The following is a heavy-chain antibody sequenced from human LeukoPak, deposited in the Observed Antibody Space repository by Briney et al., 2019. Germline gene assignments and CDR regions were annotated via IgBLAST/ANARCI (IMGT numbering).Heavy chain of an antibody. CDR3: ARSARRYYYDSSGYYGWFDP. J-gene: IGHJ5*02. V-gene: IGHV1-69*01. D-gene: IGHD3-22*01. CDR2: IIPIFGTA. Sequence: SVKVSCKASGGTFSSYAISWVRQAPGQGLEWMGGIIPIFGTANYAQKFQGRVTITPDESTSTAYMELSSLRSEDTAVYYCARSARRYYYDSSGYYGWFDPWGQGTLVTVSS. CDR1: GGTFSSYA.